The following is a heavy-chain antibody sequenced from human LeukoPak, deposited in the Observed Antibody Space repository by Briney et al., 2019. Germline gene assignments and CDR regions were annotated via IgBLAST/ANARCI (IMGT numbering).Heavy chain of an antibody. CDR1: GGSFSGYY. V-gene: IGHV4-34*01. CDR2: INHSGST. Sequence: TASETLSLTCAVYGGSFSGYYWSWIRQPPGKGLEWIGEINHSGSTNYNPSLKSRVTISVDTSKNQFSLKLGSVTAADTAVYYCARAAPPKRTTDAFDIWGQGTMVTVSS. CDR3: ARAAPPKRTTDAFDI. D-gene: IGHD4-11*01. J-gene: IGHJ3*02.